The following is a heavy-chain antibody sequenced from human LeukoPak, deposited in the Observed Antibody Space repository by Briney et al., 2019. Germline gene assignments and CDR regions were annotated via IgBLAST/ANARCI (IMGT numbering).Heavy chain of an antibody. Sequence: GGSLRLSCAASGFTFSGSTIHWVRQASGKGLEWVGRIRSKANNYATAYATSVKGRFTLSRDDSKNTAYLQMNSLKTEDTAVYYCIRGAASGSYYGFDVWGQGATVTVSS. J-gene: IGHJ6*02. CDR2: IRSKANNYAT. D-gene: IGHD1-26*01. CDR1: GFTFSGST. CDR3: IRGAASGSYYGFDV. V-gene: IGHV3-73*01.